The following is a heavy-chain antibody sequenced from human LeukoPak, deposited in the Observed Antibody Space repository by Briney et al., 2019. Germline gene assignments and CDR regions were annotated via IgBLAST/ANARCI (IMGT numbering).Heavy chain of an antibody. CDR2: ISADNGKT. CDR3: ARRGYPVYYYYMDV. Sequence: GASMKVSCKTSGYTFTSCGISWVRQAPGQGLEWMGWISADNGKTNYAQKLQGRVTMTTDTSTTTAYMELRSLRSDDTAVYYCARRGYPVYYYYMDVWGKGTTVTISS. D-gene: IGHD5-12*01. CDR1: GYTFTSCG. J-gene: IGHJ6*03. V-gene: IGHV1-18*01.